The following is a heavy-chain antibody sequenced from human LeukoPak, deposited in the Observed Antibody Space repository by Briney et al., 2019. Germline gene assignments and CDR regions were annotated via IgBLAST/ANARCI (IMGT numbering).Heavy chain of an antibody. CDR1: GFTFSSYT. D-gene: IGHD2-2*01. CDR3: ASRYCTGTNCYAFDI. J-gene: IGHJ3*02. V-gene: IGHV3-21*01. CDR2: ISSDSNYI. Sequence: PGGSLRLSCAASGFTFSSYTMNWVRQAPGKGLEWVSSISSDSNYIFYADSVQGRFTISRDNAENSLFLQMNSLRAEDTSVYYCASRYCTGTNCYAFDIWGKGTMVTVSS.